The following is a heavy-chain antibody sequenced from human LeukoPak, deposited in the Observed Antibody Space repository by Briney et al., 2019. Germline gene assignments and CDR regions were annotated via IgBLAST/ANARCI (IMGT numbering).Heavy chain of an antibody. CDR3: AKKAQYNGNYPLDY. CDR1: GFTFTSYS. Sequence: GGSLRLSCAASGFTFTSYSMSWVCQAPGKGLEWVSGTSDRGDYTYYADSVKGRFTISRDNSKNTLYLQMNSLRAEDTALYFCAKKAQYNGNYPLDYWGQGTLVTVSS. J-gene: IGHJ4*02. D-gene: IGHD1-26*01. V-gene: IGHV3-23*01. CDR2: TSDRGDYT.